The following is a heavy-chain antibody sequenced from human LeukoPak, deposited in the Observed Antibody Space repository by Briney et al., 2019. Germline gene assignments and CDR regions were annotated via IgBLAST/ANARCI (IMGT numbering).Heavy chain of an antibody. CDR3: ARGRVVGDYVLDS. CDR2: INHSGSI. Sequence: SETLSLTCAVYGGSVSDYYWSWIRQPPGKRLEWIGEINHSGSINYNPSLKSRVTLSVDTSKNQFSLKVTSTTAADTALYYCARGRVVGDYVLDSWGQGTLVTVSS. D-gene: IGHD3-16*01. J-gene: IGHJ4*02. V-gene: IGHV4-34*01. CDR1: GGSVSDYY.